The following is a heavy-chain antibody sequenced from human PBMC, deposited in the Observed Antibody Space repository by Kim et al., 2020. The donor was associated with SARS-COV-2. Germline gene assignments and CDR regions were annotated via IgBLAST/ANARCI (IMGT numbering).Heavy chain of an antibody. J-gene: IGHJ4*02. Sequence: DNTYYVESVKGSLTIYRANSKNTQYLQMSSLRVEDTAVYYCATNLAAAGVVWGQGTLVTVSS. CDR3: ATNLAAAGVV. D-gene: IGHD6-13*01. CDR2: DNT. V-gene: IGHV3-66*01.